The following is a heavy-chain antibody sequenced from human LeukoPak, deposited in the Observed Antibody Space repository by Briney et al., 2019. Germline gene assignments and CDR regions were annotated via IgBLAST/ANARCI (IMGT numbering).Heavy chain of an antibody. CDR3: ARARVAGLMEDYFDY. D-gene: IGHD6-19*01. CDR1: GYTFTGYY. Sequence: ASVKVSCKPSGYTFTGYYIHWVRQAPGQGLEWMGWINPNSGGRNYAQKFQDRVTMTRDTSISTVYMELSRLRSDDTAVYYCARARVAGLMEDYFDYWGQGTLVTVSS. CDR2: INPNSGGR. V-gene: IGHV1-2*02. J-gene: IGHJ4*02.